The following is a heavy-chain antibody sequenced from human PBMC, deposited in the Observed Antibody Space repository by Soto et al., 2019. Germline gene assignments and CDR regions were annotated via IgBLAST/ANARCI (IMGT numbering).Heavy chain of an antibody. V-gene: IGHV4-30-4*01. CDR1: GVPISGSDYH. CDR3: ARGSAAKRYFDL. Sequence: QVQLEESGPGLVKPSQTLSLMCTVSGVPISGSDYHWSWIRQSPGKGLEWIGYIFPSGATHYNSSLGSRITMSVGTSKSQFSLRLTAVTASDTAVYFCARGSAAKRYFDLWGRGTLVTVSS. D-gene: IGHD5-18*01. CDR2: IFPSGAT. J-gene: IGHJ2*01.